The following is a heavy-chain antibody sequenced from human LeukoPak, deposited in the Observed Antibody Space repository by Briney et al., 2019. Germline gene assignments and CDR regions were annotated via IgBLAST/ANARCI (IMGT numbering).Heavy chain of an antibody. CDR1: GGSISSYY. CDR2: IYYSGST. CDR3: ARWTTIFGVDGPYYFDY. D-gene: IGHD3-3*01. J-gene: IGHJ4*02. Sequence: SETLSLTCTVAGGSISSYYWSWIRQPPGKGLEWIGYIYYSGSTNYNPSLKSRVTISVDTSKNQFSLKLSSVTAADTAVYYCARWTTIFGVDGPYYFDYWGQGTLVTVSS. V-gene: IGHV4-59*01.